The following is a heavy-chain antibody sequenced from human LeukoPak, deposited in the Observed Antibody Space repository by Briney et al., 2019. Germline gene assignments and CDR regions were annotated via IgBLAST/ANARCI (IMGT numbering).Heavy chain of an antibody. J-gene: IGHJ4*02. CDR3: AKDGTRYCSGGSCYSTPY. D-gene: IGHD2-15*01. V-gene: IGHV3-23*01. CDR1: GFTFSSYA. CDR2: ISGSGGST. Sequence: RGSLRFSCAASGFTFSSYAMSWVRQAPGEGLGWVSAISGSGGSTYYADSVKGRFTSSRDNSKNTLYLQMNSLRAEDTAVYYCAKDGTRYCSGGSCYSTPYWGQGTLVTVSS.